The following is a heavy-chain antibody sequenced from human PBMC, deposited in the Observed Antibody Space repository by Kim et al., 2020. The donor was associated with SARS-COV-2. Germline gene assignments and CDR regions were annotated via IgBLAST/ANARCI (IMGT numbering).Heavy chain of an antibody. Sequence: YYADSVKGRFTISRDNAKNSLYLQMNSLRAEDTAVYYCARGQSSGWYVDYWGQGTLVTVSS. J-gene: IGHJ4*02. D-gene: IGHD6-19*01. CDR3: ARGQSSGWYVDY. V-gene: IGHV3-21*01.